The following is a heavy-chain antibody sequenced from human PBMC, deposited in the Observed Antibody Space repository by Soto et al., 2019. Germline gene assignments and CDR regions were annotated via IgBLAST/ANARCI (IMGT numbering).Heavy chain of an antibody. CDR2: IRSKANSYAT. D-gene: IGHD2-2*01. CDR1: GFTFSGSA. V-gene: IGHV3-73*01. CDR3: TRLLPIEGLGYCSSTSCSYGMDV. J-gene: IGHJ6*02. Sequence: GSLRLSCAASGFTFSGSAMHWVRQASGKGLEWVGRIRSKANSYATAYAASVKGRFTISRDDSKNTAYLQMNSLKTEDTAVYYCTRLLPIEGLGYCSSTSCSYGMDVWGQGT.